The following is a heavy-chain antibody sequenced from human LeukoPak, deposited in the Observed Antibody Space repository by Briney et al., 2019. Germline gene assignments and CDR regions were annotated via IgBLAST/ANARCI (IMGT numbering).Heavy chain of an antibody. CDR2: ITDNGGTS. CDR3: AKLIPYSGWPYDY. CDR1: GFTFSSYG. D-gene: IGHD5-12*01. Sequence: GGSLRLPCAASGFTFSSYGMSWVRQAPGRGLEWVSTITDNGGTSYYADSVKGRFTISRDSSKNMLYLQMNSVRVEDTALYYCAKLIPYSGWPYDYWGQGTLVTVSS. V-gene: IGHV3-23*01. J-gene: IGHJ4*02.